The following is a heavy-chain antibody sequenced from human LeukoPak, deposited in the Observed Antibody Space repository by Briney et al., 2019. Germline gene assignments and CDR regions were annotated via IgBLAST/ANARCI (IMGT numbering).Heavy chain of an antibody. CDR3: AKDSPPNYYYYGMDV. CDR1: GFTFSSYA. J-gene: IGHJ6*02. Sequence: PGGSLRLSCAASGFTFSSYAMSWVRQAPGKGLEWVSLISWDGGSTYYADSVKGRFTIFRDNSKNSLYLQMNSLRTEDTALYYCAKDSPPNYYYYGMDVWGQGTTVTVSS. CDR2: ISWDGGST. V-gene: IGHV3-43*02.